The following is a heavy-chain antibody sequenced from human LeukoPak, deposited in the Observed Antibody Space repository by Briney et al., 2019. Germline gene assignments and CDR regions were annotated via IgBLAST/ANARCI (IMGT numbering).Heavy chain of an antibody. J-gene: IGHJ4*02. D-gene: IGHD1-7*01. CDR2: ISGSGGSP. Sequence: GGSLRLSCAASGFTFSNYAMSWVRQAPRKGLEWVSAISGSGGSPHYADPVRGRFTISRANPKNTLYLQMTSLRAEDTAVYYCAKGGNTRNWHYYTAKAVDWGQGTLVTVSS. V-gene: IGHV3-23*01. CDR1: GFTFSNYA. CDR3: AKGGNTRNWHYYTAKAVD.